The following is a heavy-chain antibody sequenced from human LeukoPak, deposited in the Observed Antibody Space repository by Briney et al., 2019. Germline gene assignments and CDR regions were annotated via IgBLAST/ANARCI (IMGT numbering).Heavy chain of an antibody. CDR2: IWYDGSNK. CDR1: GFTFSSYG. D-gene: IGHD3-22*01. J-gene: IGHJ6*02. CDR3: ARDHYDSSGYYYGFHYGMDV. V-gene: IGHV3-33*01. Sequence: PGGSLRLSCAASGFTFSSYGMHWVRQAPGKGLEWVAVIWYDGSNKYYADSVKGRFTISRDNSKNTLYLQMNSLRAEDTAVYYCARDHYDSSGYYYGFHYGMDVWGQGTTVTVSS.